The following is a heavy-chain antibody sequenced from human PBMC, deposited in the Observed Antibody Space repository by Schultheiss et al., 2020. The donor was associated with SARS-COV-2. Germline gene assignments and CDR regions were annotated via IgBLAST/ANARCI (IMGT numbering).Heavy chain of an antibody. V-gene: IGHV4-59*01. CDR2: FNYGGST. CDR1: GGSISSYY. D-gene: IGHD5-12*01. CDR3: ARAQWLRGDFDY. Sequence: SETLSLTCTVSGGSISSYYWSWIRQPPGKGLECIGYFNYGGSTNYNPSLKGRVTISVDTSKNQFSLNLSSLTAADTGVYYCARAQWLRGDFDYWGQGTLVTVSS. J-gene: IGHJ4*02.